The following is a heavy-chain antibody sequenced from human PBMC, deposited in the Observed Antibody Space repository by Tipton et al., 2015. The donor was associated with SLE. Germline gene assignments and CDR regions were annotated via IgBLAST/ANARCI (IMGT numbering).Heavy chain of an antibody. CDR3: ARGPGYSGSYSYYYYYYMDV. CDR1: GGSISNSNSF. J-gene: IGHJ6*03. D-gene: IGHD5-12*01. CDR2: VFYSGTS. V-gene: IGHV4-39*07. Sequence: TLSLTCTFSGGSISNSNSFWGWIRQPPGKGLEWIGGVFYSGTSYYNPSLKSRVTISVDTSKNQFSLQLTSVTAADTAVYYCARGPGYSGSYSYYYYYYMDVGGKGTTVTVSS.